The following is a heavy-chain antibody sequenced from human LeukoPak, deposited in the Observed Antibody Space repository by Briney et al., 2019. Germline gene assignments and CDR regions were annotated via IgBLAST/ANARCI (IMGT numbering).Heavy chain of an antibody. Sequence: SETLSLTCSVSGYSISSGYYWGWIRQSPGKGVEWIGNVYHSGSTYYNPSLKSRVTMSVDTSKNQFSLKLSSVTAADTAVYYCARHRSFRFPTFFDYWGQGTLVTVSS. CDR2: VYHSGST. CDR1: GYSISSGYY. V-gene: IGHV4-38-2*02. J-gene: IGHJ4*02. D-gene: IGHD3-16*01. CDR3: ARHRSFRFPTFFDY.